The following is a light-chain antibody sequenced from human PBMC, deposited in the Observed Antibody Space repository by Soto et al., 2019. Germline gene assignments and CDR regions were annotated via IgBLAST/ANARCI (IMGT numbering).Light chain of an antibody. CDR1: QRVLVSSMNENC. J-gene: IGKJ1*01. V-gene: IGKV4-1*01. CDR3: QHGYSPTWT. CDR2: WAS. Sequence: DIVMPQSPASLAVSLGERAAIKCKSSQRVLVSSMNENCLGWYQQKPGQPPKLLIYWASTRASVVPDRFSGSGSGTDFTLTITNLQAEDVALYYCQHGYSPTWTFGQGTKVEIK.